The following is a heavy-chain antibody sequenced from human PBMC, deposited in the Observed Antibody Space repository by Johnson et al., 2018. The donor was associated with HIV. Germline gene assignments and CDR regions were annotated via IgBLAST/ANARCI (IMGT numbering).Heavy chain of an antibody. D-gene: IGHD5-12*01. J-gene: IGHJ3*01. CDR2: IKQDGSEK. V-gene: IGHV3-7*01. Sequence: VQLVESGGGLVQPGGSLRLSCAASGFTFSTYWMSWVRQAPGKGLEWVANIKQDGSEKYYVDSVKGRFTISRDNAKNSLYLQMNSLRAEDTAVYYCAKDFLVARPSEHDAFDVWGQGTMVTVSS. CDR1: GFTFSTYW. CDR3: AKDFLVARPSEHDAFDV.